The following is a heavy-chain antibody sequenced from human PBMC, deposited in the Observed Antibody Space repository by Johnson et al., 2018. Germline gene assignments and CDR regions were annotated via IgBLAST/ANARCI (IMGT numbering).Heavy chain of an antibody. CDR3: AREEGGGDGFDI. D-gene: IGHD3-16*01. CDR1: GFTVSRYY. CDR2: IYGGGST. J-gene: IGHJ3*02. Sequence: VQLVESGGGLIQPGGSLRLSCAVSGFTVSRYYMNWVRQAPGKGLEWVSVIYGGGSTFYADSVKGRFTSSRDTSKKPVYLQMNSLRAEDTAVYDGAREEGGGDGFDIWGQGTMVTVSS. V-gene: IGHV3-53*01.